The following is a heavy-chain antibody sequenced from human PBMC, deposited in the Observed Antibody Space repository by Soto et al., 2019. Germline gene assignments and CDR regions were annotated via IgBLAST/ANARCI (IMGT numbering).Heavy chain of an antibody. CDR1: GFTFSSYG. CDR2: IWYDGSNK. V-gene: IGHV3-33*01. CDR3: ARDRISGDYGYYYYGMDV. D-gene: IGHD2-21*02. Sequence: PGGSLRLSCAASGFTFSSYGMHWVRQAPGKGLEWVAVIWYDGSNKYYADSVKGRFTISRDNSKNTLYLQMNSLRAEDTAVYYCARDRISGDYGYYYYGMDVWGQGTTVTVSS. J-gene: IGHJ6*02.